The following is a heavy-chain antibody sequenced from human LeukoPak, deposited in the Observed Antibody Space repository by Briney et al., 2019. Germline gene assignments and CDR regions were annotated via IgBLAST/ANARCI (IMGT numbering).Heavy chain of an antibody. Sequence: GGSLRLSCAASGFTFDDYGMPWVRQLPGKGLEWVSGINWKSDSIAYAVSVRGRFTISRDNAKNALYLQMNNLRADDTALYYCARARGETTSYYFYLDVWGRGTTVTVSS. CDR1: GFTFDDYG. CDR2: INWKSDSI. J-gene: IGHJ6*03. V-gene: IGHV3-9*01. D-gene: IGHD3-10*01. CDR3: ARARGETTSYYFYLDV.